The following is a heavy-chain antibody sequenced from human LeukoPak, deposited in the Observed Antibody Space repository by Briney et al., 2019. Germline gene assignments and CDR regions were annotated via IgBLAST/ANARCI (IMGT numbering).Heavy chain of an antibody. D-gene: IGHD6-25*01. Sequence: SEPVSLLCSVSSLPMNHIITLGRARHPPGEGLEWLANIHWDCKTPPNPCLGTRLTISQDRSNNQFSLKVSSVTAADTAFYYCAKVLTAAGLDLWGQGTLVTVSS. V-gene: IGHV4/OR15-8*01. CDR2: IHWDCKT. CDR1: SLPMNHIIT. J-gene: IGHJ5*02. CDR3: AKVLTAAGLDL.